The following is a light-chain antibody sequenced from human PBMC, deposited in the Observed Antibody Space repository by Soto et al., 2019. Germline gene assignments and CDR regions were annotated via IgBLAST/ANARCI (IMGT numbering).Light chain of an antibody. CDR3: QSYDSSLSGWV. J-gene: IGLJ3*02. CDR1: SSNIGAGYD. CDR2: GNS. V-gene: IGLV1-40*01. Sequence: QSVLTQPPSVSGAPGQRVTNSCTGSSSNIGAGYDVHWYQQLPGTAPKLLIYGNSNRPSGAPDRFSGSKSGTSASLAITGLQAEDEADYYCQSYDSSLSGWVFGGGTKLTVL.